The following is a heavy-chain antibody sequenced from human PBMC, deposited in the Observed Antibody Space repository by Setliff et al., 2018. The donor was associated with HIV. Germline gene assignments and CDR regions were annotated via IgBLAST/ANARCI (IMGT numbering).Heavy chain of an antibody. CDR1: GFTFNNYN. V-gene: IGHV3-21*01. CDR3: ARDPYYYDSSGYYDY. CDR2: ISSSSTYI. Sequence: GGSLRLSCAASGFTFNNYNMNWVRQAPGKGLEWVSSISSSSTYIYYADSVKGRFTISRDNAKNSLYLQMDSLRAEDTAVYYCARDPYYYDSSGYYDYWGQGTLVTVSS. J-gene: IGHJ4*02. D-gene: IGHD3-22*01.